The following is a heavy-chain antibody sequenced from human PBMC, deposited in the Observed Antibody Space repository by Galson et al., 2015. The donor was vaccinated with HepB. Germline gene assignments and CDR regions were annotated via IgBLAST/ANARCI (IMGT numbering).Heavy chain of an antibody. CDR2: ISYDGSNK. Sequence: SLRLSCAASGFTFSSYGMHWVRQAPGKGLEWVAVISYDGSNKYYADSVKGRFTISRDNSRNTLYLQMNSLRAEDTAVYYCAKDSPEGVGAALLDYWGQGTLVTVSS. J-gene: IGHJ4*02. V-gene: IGHV3-30*18. D-gene: IGHD2-15*01. CDR1: GFTFSSYG. CDR3: AKDSPEGVGAALLDY.